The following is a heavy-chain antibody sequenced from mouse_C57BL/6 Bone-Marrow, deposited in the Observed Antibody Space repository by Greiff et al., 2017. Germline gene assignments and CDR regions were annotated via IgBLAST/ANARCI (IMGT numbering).Heavy chain of an antibody. CDR3: APYYGSSYWYFDV. Sequence: VKLMESGAELVMPGASVKLSCKASGYTFTSYWMHWVKQRPGQGLEWIGEIDPSDSYTNYNQKFKGKSTLTVDKSSSTAYMQLSSLTSEDSAVYYCAPYYGSSYWYFDVWGTGTTVTVSS. V-gene: IGHV1-69*01. CDR1: GYTFTSYW. D-gene: IGHD1-1*01. J-gene: IGHJ1*03. CDR2: IDPSDSYT.